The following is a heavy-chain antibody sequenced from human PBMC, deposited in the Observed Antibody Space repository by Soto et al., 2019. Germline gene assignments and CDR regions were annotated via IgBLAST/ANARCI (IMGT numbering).Heavy chain of an antibody. CDR2: ISAFNGNT. Sequence: QVQLVQSGAEVKKPGASVKVSCKASGYTFNTYGITWVRQAPGQGLEWMGWISAFNGNTNYAQKLQGRVTMTTDTSTSTAYMELGSLRSDDTAVYYCARPRTLWWDGVDVWGQGTTVTVSS. CDR1: GYTFNTYG. V-gene: IGHV1-18*01. D-gene: IGHD2-21*01. J-gene: IGHJ6*01. CDR3: ARPRTLWWDGVDV.